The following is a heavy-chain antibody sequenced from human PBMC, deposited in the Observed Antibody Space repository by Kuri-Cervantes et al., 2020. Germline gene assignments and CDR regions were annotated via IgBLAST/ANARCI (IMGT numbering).Heavy chain of an antibody. V-gene: IGHV3-73*01. J-gene: IGHJ1*01. CDR3: ARGPDCSGGSCYSGYAEYFQH. Sequence: GESLKISCEVSGFSISGAAIHWIRQAPGKGLEWVGRIRSRANTYATHYTASVKGRFAISREDSKNTAYLQMNSLRAEDTAVYYCARGPDCSGGSCYSGYAEYFQHWGQGTLVTVSS. CDR2: IRSRANTYAT. D-gene: IGHD2-15*01. CDR1: GFSISGAA.